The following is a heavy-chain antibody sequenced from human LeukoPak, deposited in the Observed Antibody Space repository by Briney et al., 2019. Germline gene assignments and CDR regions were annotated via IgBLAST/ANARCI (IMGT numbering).Heavy chain of an antibody. CDR3: TRGSPLSGATRSPFDH. J-gene: IGHJ4*02. D-gene: IGHD3-10*01. CDR1: GYTFTGYD. V-gene: IGHV1-2*02. Sequence: GASVKVSCKASGYTFTGYDMHWVRQAPGQGLEWMGWINPKGGGTKYAQKFQGRVTMARDTSISTAYMELSSLTSDDAAVYYCTRGSPLSGATRSPFDHWGQGTLVTVSS. CDR2: INPKGGGT.